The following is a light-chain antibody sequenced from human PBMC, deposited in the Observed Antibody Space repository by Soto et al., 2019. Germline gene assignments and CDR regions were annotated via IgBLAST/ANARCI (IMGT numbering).Light chain of an antibody. V-gene: IGLV7-46*01. J-gene: IGLJ3*02. CDR3: LLSHGRARV. CDR1: TGAVTGGHY. Sequence: QTVVTQESSLTVSPGGTVTLTCGSNTGAVTGGHYPYWFQRKPGQAPRTLIYDTSNKHSWTPARFSGSLLGGKAALTLSGAQPEDEAEYYCLLSHGRARVFGGGTQLTVL. CDR2: DTS.